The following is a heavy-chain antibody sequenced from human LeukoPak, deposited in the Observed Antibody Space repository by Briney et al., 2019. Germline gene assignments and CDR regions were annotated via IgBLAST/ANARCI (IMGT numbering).Heavy chain of an antibody. Sequence: PSETLSLTCSVSGDSISSSSHYWSWIRQPPGKGLEWIGYIYYSGSTNYNPSLKSRVTISVDTSKNQFSLKLSSVTAADTAVYYCAREDSLLLSGDFYYYMDVWGKGITVTVSS. CDR1: GDSISSSSHY. J-gene: IGHJ6*03. CDR3: AREDSLLLSGDFYYYMDV. V-gene: IGHV4-61*01. CDR2: IYYSGST. D-gene: IGHD2-2*01.